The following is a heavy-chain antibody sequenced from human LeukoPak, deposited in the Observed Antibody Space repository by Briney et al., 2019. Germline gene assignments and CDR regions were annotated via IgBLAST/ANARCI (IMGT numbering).Heavy chain of an antibody. CDR2: ISYDGSNK. V-gene: IGHV3-30*04. Sequence: GGSLRLSCAASGFTFSSYAMHWVRQAPGKGLEWVAVISYDGSNKYYADSVKGRFTISRDNSENTLYLQMNSLRAEDTAVYYCARAPTFSGWFDYWGQGTLVTVSS. J-gene: IGHJ4*02. CDR3: ARAPTFSGWFDY. CDR1: GFTFSSYA. D-gene: IGHD6-19*01.